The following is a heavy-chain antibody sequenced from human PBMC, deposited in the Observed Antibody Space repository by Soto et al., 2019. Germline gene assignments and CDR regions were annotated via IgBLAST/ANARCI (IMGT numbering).Heavy chain of an antibody. CDR2: IWYDGSNT. J-gene: IGHJ4*02. CDR1: GFAFHGYA. Sequence: QVQLVESGGGVVQPGRSLRLSCAASGFAFHGYAMHWVRQAPGKGLEWVAIIWYDGSNTYYGDSVKGRFTISRDNSKITVYLQMNSLRVEDTAVYYCARDLKTRHCDYWGQGILVIVSS. D-gene: IGHD4-17*01. CDR3: ARDLKTRHCDY. V-gene: IGHV3-33*01.